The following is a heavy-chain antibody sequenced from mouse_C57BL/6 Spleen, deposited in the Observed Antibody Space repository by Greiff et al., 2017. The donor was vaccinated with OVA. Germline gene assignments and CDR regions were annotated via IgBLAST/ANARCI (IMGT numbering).Heavy chain of an antibody. D-gene: IGHD2-4*01. Sequence: QVQLQQPGAELVMPGASVKLSCKASGYTFTSYWMHWVKQRPGQGLEWIGEIDPSDSYTNYNPKFKGKSTLTVDKSSRTAYMQLSSLTSADTAVDYDASVGDYGPYYFDYWGQGTTLTVSS. V-gene: IGHV1-69*01. CDR2: IDPSDSYT. J-gene: IGHJ2*01. CDR3: ASVGDYGPYYFDY. CDR1: GYTFTSYW.